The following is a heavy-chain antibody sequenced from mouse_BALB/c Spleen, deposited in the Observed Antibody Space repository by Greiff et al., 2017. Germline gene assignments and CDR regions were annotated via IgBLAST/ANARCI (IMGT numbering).Heavy chain of an antibody. J-gene: IGHJ3*01. D-gene: IGHD2-1*01. CDR3: ARDYYGNYEGVWFAY. V-gene: IGHV1-7*01. CDR1: GYTFTSYW. CDR2: INPSTGYT. Sequence: VQRVESGAELAKPGASVKMSCKASGYTFTSYWMHWVKQRPGQGLEWIGYINPSTGYTEYNQKFKDKATLTADKSSSTAYMQLSSLTSEDSAVYYCARDYYGNYEGVWFAYWGQGTLVTVSA.